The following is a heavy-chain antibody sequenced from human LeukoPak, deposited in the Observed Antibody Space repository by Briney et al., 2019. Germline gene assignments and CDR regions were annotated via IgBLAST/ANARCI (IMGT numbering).Heavy chain of an antibody. V-gene: IGHV3-7*01. J-gene: IGHJ4*02. D-gene: IGHD6-13*01. CDR3: AREWQGGIAAAGTRIEGDY. CDR1: GFSVSGYW. Sequence: GGSLRLSCAVSGFSVSGYWETWVRQAPGKGLEWVANIKQDGSEKNYVDSVKGRFTISRDTAENSLFLQMNSLRVEDTAVYYCAREWQGGIAAAGTRIEGDYWGQGTLVAVSS. CDR2: IKQDGSEK.